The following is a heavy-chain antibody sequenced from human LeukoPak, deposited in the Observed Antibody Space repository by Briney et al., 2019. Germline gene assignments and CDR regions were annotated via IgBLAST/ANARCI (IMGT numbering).Heavy chain of an antibody. D-gene: IGHD2-2*01. J-gene: IGHJ6*02. Sequence: GGSLRLSCAASGFTFSSYSMNWVRQAPGKGLEWVSSISSSSSYIYYADSVKGRFTISRDNAKNSLYLQMNSLRAEDTAVYYCARGSHSAYGMDVWGRGTTVTVSS. CDR3: ARGSHSAYGMDV. CDR1: GFTFSSYS. CDR2: ISSSSSYI. V-gene: IGHV3-21*01.